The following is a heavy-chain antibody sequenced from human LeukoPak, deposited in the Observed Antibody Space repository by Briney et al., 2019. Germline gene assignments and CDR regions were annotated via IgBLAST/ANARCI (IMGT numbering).Heavy chain of an antibody. V-gene: IGHV3-30*18. CDR3: AKEYTSRWSYWHFDL. D-gene: IGHD6-13*01. J-gene: IGHJ2*01. CDR1: GFTFSSYG. Sequence: GGSLRLSCVASGFTFSSYGMHWVRQAPGKGLEWVAVISYNEDAKIYADSVKGRFTISRDNSKNTLYLQMDSLRAEDTALYYCAKEYTSRWSYWHFDLWGRGTLVTVSS. CDR2: ISYNEDAK.